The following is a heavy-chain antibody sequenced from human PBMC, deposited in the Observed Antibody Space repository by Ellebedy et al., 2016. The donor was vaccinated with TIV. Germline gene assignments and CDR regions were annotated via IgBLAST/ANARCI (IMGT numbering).Heavy chain of an antibody. V-gene: IGHV1-46*01. Sequence: ASVKVSCKAFGYTVTKYYVHWVRQAPGQGLEWVGIIDPSGGSTTYAQKFQGRVTMTSDTSTNTVYMELSSLRSEDTATYYCARKYYFDYWGQGTLVTVSS. CDR2: IDPSGGST. CDR3: ARKYYFDY. CDR1: GYTVTKYY. J-gene: IGHJ4*02.